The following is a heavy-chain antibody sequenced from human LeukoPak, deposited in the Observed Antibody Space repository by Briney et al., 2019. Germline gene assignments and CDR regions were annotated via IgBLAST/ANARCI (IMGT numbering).Heavy chain of an antibody. CDR1: GFTLSTYS. Sequence: GGSLRLSCAASGFTLSTYSMDWVRRSPGKGLGWVSSISSSSSYRYYADSVKGRFTISRDNAKNSLYLQMHSLRAEDTAVYYCARDRSSVGMEEDYYYMDVWGKGTTVTVSS. V-gene: IGHV3-21*01. J-gene: IGHJ6*03. CDR2: ISSSSSYR. D-gene: IGHD6-6*01. CDR3: ARDRSSVGMEEDYYYMDV.